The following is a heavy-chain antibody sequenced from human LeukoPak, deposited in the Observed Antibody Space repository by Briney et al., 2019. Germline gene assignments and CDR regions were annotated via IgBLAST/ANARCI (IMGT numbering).Heavy chain of an antibody. CDR3: ARQSYYGMDV. Sequence: SETLSLTCAVSAASISNYYWSWIRQAPGKGLEWIGYIYYSGSTNYNPSLKSRVTISVDTSKNQFSLKLSSVTAADTAVYYCARQSYYGMDVWGQGTTVTVSS. J-gene: IGHJ6*02. V-gene: IGHV4-59*01. CDR2: IYYSGST. CDR1: AASISNYY.